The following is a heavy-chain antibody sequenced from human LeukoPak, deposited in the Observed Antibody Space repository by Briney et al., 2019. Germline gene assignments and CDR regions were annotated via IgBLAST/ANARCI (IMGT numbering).Heavy chain of an antibody. CDR1: GFTFSSYA. V-gene: IGHV3-23*01. D-gene: IGHD3-3*01. CDR3: AKDVTIFGVVIRQAFDY. CDR2: ISGSGGST. J-gene: IGHJ4*02. Sequence: GGSLRLSCAASGFTFSSYAMSWVRQAPGKGLEWVSAISGSGGSTYYADPVKGRFTISRDNSKNTLYLQMNSLRAEDTAVYYCAKDVTIFGVVIRQAFDYWGQGTLVTVSS.